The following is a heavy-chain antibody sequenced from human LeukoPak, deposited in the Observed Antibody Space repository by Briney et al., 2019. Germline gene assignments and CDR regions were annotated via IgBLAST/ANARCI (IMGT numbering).Heavy chain of an antibody. V-gene: IGHV1-69*05. CDR2: IIPIFGTA. CDR1: GGTFSSYA. CDR3: LVPTTVTTGLREY. D-gene: IGHD4-17*01. Sequence: ASVKVSCKASGGTFSSYAISWVRQAPGQGLEWMRRIIPIFGTATYAQKFQGRVTITTDESTSTAYMELSSLRSEDTAVYYCLVPTTVTTGLREYWGQGTLVTVSS. J-gene: IGHJ4*02.